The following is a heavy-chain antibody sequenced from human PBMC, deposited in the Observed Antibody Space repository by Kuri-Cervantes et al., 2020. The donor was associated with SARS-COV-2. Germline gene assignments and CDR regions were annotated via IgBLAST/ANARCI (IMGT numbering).Heavy chain of an antibody. CDR1: GFTVSSNY. CDR3: ARESRYVYGEFDF. CDR2: IYSGGST. V-gene: IGHV3-53*01. Sequence: GGSLRLSCAASGFTVSSNYMSWVRQAPGKGLEWVSVIYSGGSTSYADSVKGRFTISRDNAQNSLYLEMNSLRGEDTAVYYCARESRYVYGEFDFWGQGTLVTVSS. J-gene: IGHJ4*02. D-gene: IGHD5-18*01.